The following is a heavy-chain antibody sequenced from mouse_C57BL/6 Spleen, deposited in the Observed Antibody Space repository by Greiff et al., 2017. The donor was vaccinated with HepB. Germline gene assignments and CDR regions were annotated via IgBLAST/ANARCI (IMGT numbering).Heavy chain of an antibody. D-gene: IGHD2-5*01. V-gene: IGHV1-4*01. J-gene: IGHJ1*03. CDR1: GYTFTSYT. CDR3: ARSNHWYFDV. Sequence: QVHVKQSGAELARPGASVKMSCKASGYTFTSYTMHWVRQRPGQGLEWIGYINPSSGYTKYNQKFKDKATLTADKSSSTAYMQLSSLTSEDSAVYYCARSNHWYFDVWGTGTTVTVSS. CDR2: INPSSGYT.